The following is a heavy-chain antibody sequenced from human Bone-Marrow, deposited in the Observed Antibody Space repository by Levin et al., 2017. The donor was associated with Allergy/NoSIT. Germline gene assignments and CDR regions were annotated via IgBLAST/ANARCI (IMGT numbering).Heavy chain of an antibody. Sequence: GESLKISCAASGFPFSSYAMHWVRQAPGKGLEWVALISYDGSKKYYADSVKGRFTISRDSSKNTLSLQMNSLRAEDTALYYCAREIAAAGTWFDYWGQGTLVTVSS. D-gene: IGHD6-13*01. CDR1: GFPFSSYA. CDR3: AREIAAAGTWFDY. CDR2: ISYDGSKK. V-gene: IGHV3-30-3*01. J-gene: IGHJ4*02.